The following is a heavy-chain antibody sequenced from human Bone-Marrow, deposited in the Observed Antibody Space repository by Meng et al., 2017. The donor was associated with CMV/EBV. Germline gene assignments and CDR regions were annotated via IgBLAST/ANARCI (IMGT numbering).Heavy chain of an antibody. CDR1: GFKFSDYW. D-gene: IGHD1-26*01. J-gene: IGHJ4*02. CDR3: ARVLYSGSYSDY. Sequence: GGSLRLSCVASGFKFSDYWMHWVRQAPGKGLEWVSYISSSGSTIYYADSVKGRFTISRDNAKNSLYLQMNSLRAEDTAVYYCARVLYSGSYSDYWGQGTLVTVSS. CDR2: ISSSGSTI. V-gene: IGHV3-11*01.